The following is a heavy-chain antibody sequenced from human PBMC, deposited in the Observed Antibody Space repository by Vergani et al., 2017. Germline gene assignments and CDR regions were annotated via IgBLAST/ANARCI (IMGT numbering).Heavy chain of an antibody. J-gene: IGHJ4*02. Sequence: EVQLLESGGGSAQPGGSLRLSCVASGFTFTAHGLNWVRQAPGKGLEWVSGISGQNFRTHYADSVKGRFTISRDDSKNTVYLQINSLRAEDTAFYYCAGPQGTSAYYYGGFDYWGQGILVTVSS. CDR1: GFTFTAHG. D-gene: IGHD3-22*01. CDR3: AGPQGTSAYYYGGFDY. V-gene: IGHV3-23*01. CDR2: ISGQNFRT.